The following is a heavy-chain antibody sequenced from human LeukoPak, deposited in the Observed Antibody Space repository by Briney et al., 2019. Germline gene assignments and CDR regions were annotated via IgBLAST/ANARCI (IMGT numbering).Heavy chain of an antibody. Sequence: SETLSLTCAVYGGSFSGYYWSWIRQPPGKGLEWIGEINHSGSTNYNPSLKSRVTISVDTSKNQFSLKLSSVTAADTAVYYCASSSGWYSSLDYWGQGTLVTVSS. CDR3: ASSSGWYSSLDY. CDR2: INHSGST. J-gene: IGHJ4*02. V-gene: IGHV4-34*01. CDR1: GGSFSGYY. D-gene: IGHD6-19*01.